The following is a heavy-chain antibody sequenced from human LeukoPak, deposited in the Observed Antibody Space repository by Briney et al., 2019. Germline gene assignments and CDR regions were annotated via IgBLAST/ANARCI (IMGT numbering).Heavy chain of an antibody. CDR2: IIPIFGTA. CDR1: GGTFSSYA. CDR3: ASRSSLISDAKGIDY. J-gene: IGHJ4*02. V-gene: IGHV1-69*01. D-gene: IGHD6-13*01. Sequence: SVKVSCKASGGTFSSYAISWVRQAPGQGLEWMGGIIPIFGTANYAQKFQGRVTITADESTSTAYMELSSLRSEDTAVYYCASRSSLISDAKGIDYWGQGTLVTVSS.